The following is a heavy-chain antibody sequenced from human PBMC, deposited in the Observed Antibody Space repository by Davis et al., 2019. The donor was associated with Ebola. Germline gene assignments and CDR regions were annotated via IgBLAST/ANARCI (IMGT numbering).Heavy chain of an antibody. CDR2: IKQDGSEK. V-gene: IGHV3-7*01. D-gene: IGHD4/OR15-4a*01. Sequence: GGSLRLSCAASGFTFSDYWMTWVRQAPGKGLEWVANIKQDGSEKYYVDSVKGRFTISRDNAKNSLFLQMNSLRVEDTAVYYCTKTISATPGDYWGQGTLVTVSS. J-gene: IGHJ4*02. CDR1: GFTFSDYW. CDR3: TKTISATPGDY.